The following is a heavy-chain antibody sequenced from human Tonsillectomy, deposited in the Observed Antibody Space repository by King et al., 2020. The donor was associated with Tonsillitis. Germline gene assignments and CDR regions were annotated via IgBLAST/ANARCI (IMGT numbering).Heavy chain of an antibody. CDR2: MLYDGSNE. J-gene: IGHJ4*02. Sequence: VQLVESGGGVVQPGRSLRLSCAASGFTFSSYGMHCVRPASGKGLEGVAVMLYDGSNEYYADSVKGRFTISRDNSKNRLYVQMNSLRAEDTAVYYCAKDSSSSQYYLDDWGQGTLVTVSA. CDR3: AKDSSSSQYYLDD. D-gene: IGHD6-6*01. V-gene: IGHV3-30*18. CDR1: GFTFSSYG.